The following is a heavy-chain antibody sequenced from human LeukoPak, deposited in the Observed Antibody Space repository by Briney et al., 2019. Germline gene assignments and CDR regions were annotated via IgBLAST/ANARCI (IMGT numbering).Heavy chain of an antibody. J-gene: IGHJ2*01. D-gene: IGHD6-13*01. V-gene: IGHV4-34*01. CDR3: ARGSFDSSSFFGDWYFDL. CDR2: INHSGST. CDR1: GGSLSGYY. Sequence: SETLSLTCAVYGGSLSGYYWSWIRQPPGKGLEWIGEINHSGSTNYNPSLKSRVTISVDTSKNQVSLKLTSVTAADTAVYYCARGSFDSSSFFGDWYFDLWGRGTLVTVSS.